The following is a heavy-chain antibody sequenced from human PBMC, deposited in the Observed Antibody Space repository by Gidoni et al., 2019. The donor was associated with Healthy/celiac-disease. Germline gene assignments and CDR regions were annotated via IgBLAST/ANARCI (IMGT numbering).Heavy chain of an antibody. Sequence: QVQLVQSGAEVKKPGSSVKVSCQASGGTFSSSSISWVRQAPGQGLEWMGGIIPIFGTANYAQKFQGRVTITADESTSTAYMELSSLRSEDTAVYYCARGSRDFWSGYYPYYMDVRGKGTTVTVSS. D-gene: IGHD3-3*01. V-gene: IGHV1-69*01. J-gene: IGHJ6*03. CDR1: GGTFSSSS. CDR3: ARGSRDFWSGYYPYYMDV. CDR2: IIPIFGTA.